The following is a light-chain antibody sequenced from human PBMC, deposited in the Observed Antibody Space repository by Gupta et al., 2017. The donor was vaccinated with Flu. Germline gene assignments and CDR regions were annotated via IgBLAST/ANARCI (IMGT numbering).Light chain of an antibody. CDR2: VAS. Sequence: FGFASFSSSITIPCRASADIYTYLIWYLQKPGKAPHLLIFVASTLASGVPSRFSGSGSGTEFTLTISRVQPEDIATYYCKQSQHSPFTFGPGTQVEIK. V-gene: IGKV1-33*01. CDR3: KQSQHSPFT. CDR1: ADIYTY. J-gene: IGKJ3*01.